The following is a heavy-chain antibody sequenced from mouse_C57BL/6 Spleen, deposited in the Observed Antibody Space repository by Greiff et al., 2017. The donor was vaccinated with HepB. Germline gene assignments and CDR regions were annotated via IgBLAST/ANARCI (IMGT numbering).Heavy chain of an antibody. V-gene: IGHV7-1*01. D-gene: IGHD2-2*01. Sequence: EVMLVESGGGLVQSGRSLRLSCATSGFTFSDFYMEWVRQAPGKGLEWIAASRNKANDYTTEYSASVKGRFIFSRDTSQSILYLQMNALRAEDTAIYYCARGIYYGSDGRSWGTGTTVTVSS. CDR2: SRNKANDYTT. J-gene: IGHJ1*03. CDR1: GFTFSDFY. CDR3: ARGIYYGSDGRS.